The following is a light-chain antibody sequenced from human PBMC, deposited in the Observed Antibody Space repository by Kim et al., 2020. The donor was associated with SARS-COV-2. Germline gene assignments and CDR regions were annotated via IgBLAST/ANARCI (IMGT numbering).Light chain of an antibody. J-gene: IGKJ4*01. CDR1: KSVLYSSNNKNY. V-gene: IGKV4-1*01. CDR3: QQYYSTLT. Sequence: RATINCKSSKSVLYSSNNKNYLAWYQQNPGQPPKLLIYWASTRESGVPDRFGGSGSGTDFTLTISSLQAEDVAIYYCQQYYSTLTFGGGTKVDIK. CDR2: WAS.